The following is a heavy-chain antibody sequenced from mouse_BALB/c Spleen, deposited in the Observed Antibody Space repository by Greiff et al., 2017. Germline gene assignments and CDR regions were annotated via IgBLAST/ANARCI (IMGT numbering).Heavy chain of an antibody. Sequence: EVQLQQSGTVLARPGASVKMSCKASGYTFTSYWMHWVKQRPGQGLEWIGAIYPGNSDTSYNQKFKGKAKLTAVTSTSTAYMELSSLTNEDSAVYYCTRRGITTVVGYWYFDVWGAGTTVTVSS. CDR3: TRRGITTVVGYWYFDV. CDR1: GYTFTSYW. D-gene: IGHD1-1*01. J-gene: IGHJ1*01. V-gene: IGHV1-5*01. CDR2: IYPGNSDT.